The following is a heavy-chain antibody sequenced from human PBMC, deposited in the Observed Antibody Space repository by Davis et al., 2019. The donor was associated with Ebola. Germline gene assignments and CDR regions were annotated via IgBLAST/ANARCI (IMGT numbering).Heavy chain of an antibody. J-gene: IGHJ5*02. CDR3: ARAGGSYYLNRFDP. D-gene: IGHD1-26*01. CDR1: GGSMSSSSSYH. Sequence: MPGGSLRLSCTVSGGSMSSSSSYHWGWIRQPPGKGLEWIGSGTTYYNPSLKSRVTISVDTSKNQFSLKLSSVTAADTAVYYCARAGGSYYLNRFDPWGQGTLVTVSS. V-gene: IGHV4-39*01. CDR2: GTT.